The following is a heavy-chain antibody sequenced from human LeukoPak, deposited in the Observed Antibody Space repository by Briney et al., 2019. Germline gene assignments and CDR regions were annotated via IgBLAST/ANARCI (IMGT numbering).Heavy chain of an antibody. J-gene: IGHJ6*03. CDR1: GYSFNSYDTYG. D-gene: IGHD3-10*01. Sequence: ASVKVSCKASGYSFNSYDTYGISWVRQAPGQGLEWIGWISAYNGDTEYAQKFQGRVTMTTDTSTNTAYMELRSLRSEDTAVYYCARASVSVVRGVITVYPYYYYMDVWGKGTTVTISS. V-gene: IGHV1-18*01. CDR3: ARASVSVVRGVITVYPYYYYMDV. CDR2: ISAYNGDT.